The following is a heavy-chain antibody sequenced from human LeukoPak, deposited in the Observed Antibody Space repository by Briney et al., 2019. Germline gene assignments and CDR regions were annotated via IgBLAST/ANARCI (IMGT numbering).Heavy chain of an antibody. CDR3: ARDQTAAAGNFDP. CDR2: IYYSGST. V-gene: IGHV4-31*03. D-gene: IGHD6-13*01. J-gene: IGHJ5*02. Sequence: SQTLSLTCTVSGGSISSGGYYWSWIRQHPGKGLEWIGYIYYSGSTYYNPSLKSRVTISVDTSKNQFSLKLSSVTAADTAVYYCARDQTAAAGNFDPWGQGTLVTVSS. CDR1: GGSISSGGYY.